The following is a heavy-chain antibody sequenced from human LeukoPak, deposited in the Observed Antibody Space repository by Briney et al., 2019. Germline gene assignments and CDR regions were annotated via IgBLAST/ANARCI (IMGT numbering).Heavy chain of an antibody. D-gene: IGHD3-10*01. CDR1: RFTFSTYW. CDR2: INSDGSST. Sequence: GGSLRLSCAASRFTFSTYWMHWVRQAPGKGLVWVSRINSDGSSTGYADSVKGRFTISRDNAKNTLYLQMNSLRAEDTAVYYCAKDRITMVRGVIRGFFDYWGQGTLVTVSS. CDR3: AKDRITMVRGVIRGFFDY. V-gene: IGHV3-74*01. J-gene: IGHJ4*02.